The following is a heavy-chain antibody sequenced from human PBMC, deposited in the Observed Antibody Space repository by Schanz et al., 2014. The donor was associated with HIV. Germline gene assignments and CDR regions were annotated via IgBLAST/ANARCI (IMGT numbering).Heavy chain of an antibody. CDR2: IKQDGSEK. CDR3: ARDQGYCAGSTCYSWYYFDS. D-gene: IGHD2-21*02. Sequence: EVQLVESGGGLVQPGGSLRLSCAASGFTFSSYWMSWVRQAPGKGLEWVANIKQDGSEKYYVDSVKGRFTISRDNAKNSLYLQMNSLRADDTAVYYCARDQGYCAGSTCYSWYYFDSWGQGTPVTVSS. CDR1: GFTFSSYW. J-gene: IGHJ4*02. V-gene: IGHV3-7*03.